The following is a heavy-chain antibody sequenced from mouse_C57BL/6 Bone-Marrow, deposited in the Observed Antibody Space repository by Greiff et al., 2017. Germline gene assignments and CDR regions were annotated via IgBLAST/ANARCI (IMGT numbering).Heavy chain of an antibody. CDR2: INPNYGTT. D-gene: IGHD2-4*01. CDR3: ARGYDYDYAMDY. J-gene: IGHJ4*01. V-gene: IGHV1-39*01. Sequence: VQLQQSGPELVKPGASVKISCKASGYSLTDYNMNWVKQSNGTSLEWIGVINPNYGTTSYNQKFKGKATLTVDQSSSTAYMQLNRLTSEDSAVYYCARGYDYDYAMDYWGQGTSVTVSS. CDR1: GYSLTDYN.